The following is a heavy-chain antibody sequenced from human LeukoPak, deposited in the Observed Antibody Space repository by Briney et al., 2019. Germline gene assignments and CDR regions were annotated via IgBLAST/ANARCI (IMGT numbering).Heavy chain of an antibody. CDR1: GFTFDDYA. Sequence: PGGSLRLSCVVSGFTFDDYAMHWVRQAPGKGLEWVSGISWNSGSIGYADSVKGRFTISRDNSKNTVYLQMNMLRAEDTAVYYCARDSSSFPNYFDYWGQGTLVTVSS. V-gene: IGHV3-9*01. CDR3: ARDSSSFPNYFDY. CDR2: ISWNSGSI. D-gene: IGHD3-3*02. J-gene: IGHJ4*02.